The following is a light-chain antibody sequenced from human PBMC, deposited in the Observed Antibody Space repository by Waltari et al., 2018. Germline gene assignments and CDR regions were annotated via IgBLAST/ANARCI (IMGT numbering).Light chain of an antibody. CDR3: QQYYSRRT. Sequence: DIVMTQSPDSLAVSLGERATISCKSSQSILNYSNDKNYLGWYQQKPGQPPKLLIYWSATRAAVVPDRFSGRGCGEYFPLTISCLQAEEVVFYCRQQYYSRRTFGHGTKVEIK. CDR2: WSA. CDR1: QSILNYSNDKNY. J-gene: IGKJ1*01. V-gene: IGKV4-1*01.